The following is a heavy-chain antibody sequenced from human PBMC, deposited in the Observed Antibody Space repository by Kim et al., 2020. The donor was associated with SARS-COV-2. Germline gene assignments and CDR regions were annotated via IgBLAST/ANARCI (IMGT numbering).Heavy chain of an antibody. V-gene: IGHV3-64D*09. D-gene: IGHD4-17*01. CDR3: VKDDYGGNFVVGVFDY. Sequence: SVKGRFTISRDNSKNTLYLQMSSLRAEDTAVYYCVKDDYGGNFVVGVFDYWGQGTLVTVSS. J-gene: IGHJ4*02.